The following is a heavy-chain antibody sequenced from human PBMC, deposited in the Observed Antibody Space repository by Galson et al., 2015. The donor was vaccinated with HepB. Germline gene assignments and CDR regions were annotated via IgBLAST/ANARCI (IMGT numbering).Heavy chain of an antibody. CDR1: GYTFSGYY. CDR2: INSNNGDT. V-gene: IGHV1-2*02. CDR3: ARDWVRNWFEP. Sequence: SVKVSCTASGYTFSGYYIHWVRQAPGQGFEWMGCINSNNGDTSYAQMFQGRVTLTRDTSISTAYMELSGLKSDDTAVYYCARDWVRNWFEPWGQGTLVTVSS. J-gene: IGHJ5*02. D-gene: IGHD3-16*01.